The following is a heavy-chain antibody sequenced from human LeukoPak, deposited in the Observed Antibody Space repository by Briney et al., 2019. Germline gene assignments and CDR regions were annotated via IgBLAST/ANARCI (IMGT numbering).Heavy chain of an antibody. V-gene: IGHV4-59*04. CDR1: GGSISSYY. D-gene: IGHD2-21*02. Sequence: SETLSLTCSVSGGSISSYYWSWIRQPPGKGLEWIGEINHSGSTYYNPSLKSRVTISVDTSKNQFSLKLSSVTAADTAVYYCARHHIVVVTAHFDYWGQGTLVTVSS. CDR2: INHSGST. CDR3: ARHHIVVVTAHFDY. J-gene: IGHJ4*02.